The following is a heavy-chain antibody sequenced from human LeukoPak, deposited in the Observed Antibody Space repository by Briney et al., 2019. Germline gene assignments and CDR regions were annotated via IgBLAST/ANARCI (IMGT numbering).Heavy chain of an antibody. CDR3: TRDGYCSSSSCYPDY. J-gene: IGHJ4*02. Sequence: GGSLRLSCAASGFTFINYAMSWVRQAPGKGLEWVSAISGSGASTYYADSVKGRFTISRDNSKNTLYLQMNSLRVEDTALYFCTRDGYCSSSSCYPDYWGQGTLVSVSS. D-gene: IGHD2-2*01. CDR2: ISGSGAST. V-gene: IGHV3-23*01. CDR1: GFTFINYA.